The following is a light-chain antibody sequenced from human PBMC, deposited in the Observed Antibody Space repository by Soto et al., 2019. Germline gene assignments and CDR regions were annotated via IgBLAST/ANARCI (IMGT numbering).Light chain of an antibody. Sequence: ETVMTQSPANLSVSPGERATLSCRASQSVSSNLAWYQQTPGQAPRLLIFAASTRATGIPARFSGSGSGTEFTLTISSLQSEDFAVYYCQQYNDWPRTFGQGTNLQIK. CDR3: QQYNDWPRT. J-gene: IGKJ2*01. V-gene: IGKV3-15*01. CDR1: QSVSSN. CDR2: AAS.